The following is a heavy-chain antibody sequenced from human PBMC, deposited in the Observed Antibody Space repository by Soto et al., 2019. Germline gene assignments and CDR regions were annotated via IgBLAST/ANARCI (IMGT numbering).Heavy chain of an antibody. J-gene: IGHJ6*03. V-gene: IGHV1-46*03. CDR1: GYTFTSSY. CDR3: ASNHAAAKYYYYMDV. Sequence: GASVKVSCKASGYTFTSSYMHWVRQAPGQGLEWMGIINPSGGSTSYAQKFQGRVTMTRDTSTSTVYMELSSLRSEDTAVYYCASNHAAAKYYYYMDVWGKGTTVTVSS. CDR2: INPSGGST. D-gene: IGHD2-2*01.